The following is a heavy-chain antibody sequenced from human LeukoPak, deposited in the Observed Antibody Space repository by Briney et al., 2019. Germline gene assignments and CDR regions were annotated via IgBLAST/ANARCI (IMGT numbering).Heavy chain of an antibody. CDR1: GFTFSSYG. CDR2: ISGSGGST. CDR3: ARDERLLSFLK. J-gene: IGHJ4*02. Sequence: GGSLRLSCAASGFTFSSYGMSWVRQAPGKGLEWVSGISGSGGSTYYADSVKGRFTISRDNSKNTLYLQMNSLRAEDTAIYYCARDERLLSFLKWGQGTLVTVSS. D-gene: IGHD3-3*01. V-gene: IGHV3-23*01.